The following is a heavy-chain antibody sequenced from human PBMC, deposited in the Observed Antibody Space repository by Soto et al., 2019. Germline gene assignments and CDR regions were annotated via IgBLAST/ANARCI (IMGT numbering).Heavy chain of an antibody. CDR2: ISYDGSNK. V-gene: IGHV3-30*18. CDR1: GFTFSSYG. CDR3: AKDQGRGYSYSYGVGGYYYYYGMDV. D-gene: IGHD5-18*01. J-gene: IGHJ6*02. Sequence: VQVLESGGGLVQPGGSLRLSCAASGFTFSSYGMHWVRQAPGKGLEWVAVISYDGSNKYYADSVKGRFTISRDNSKNTLYLQMNSLRAEDTAVYYCAKDQGRGYSYSYGVGGYYYYYGMDVWGQGTTVTVSS.